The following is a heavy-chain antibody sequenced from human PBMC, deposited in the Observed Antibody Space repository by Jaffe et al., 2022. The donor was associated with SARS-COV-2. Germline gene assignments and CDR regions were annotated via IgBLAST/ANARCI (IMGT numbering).Heavy chain of an antibody. CDR1: GFTFSSYG. V-gene: IGHV3-30*18. CDR2: ISYDGSNK. Sequence: QVQLVESGGGVVQPGRSLRLSCAASGFTFSSYGMHWVRQAPGKGLEWVAVISYDGSNKYYADSVKGRFTISRDNSKNTLYLQMNSLRAEDTAVYYCAKDQKDYGVFYYGMDVWGQGTTVTVSS. J-gene: IGHJ6*02. D-gene: IGHD4-17*01. CDR3: AKDQKDYGVFYYGMDV.